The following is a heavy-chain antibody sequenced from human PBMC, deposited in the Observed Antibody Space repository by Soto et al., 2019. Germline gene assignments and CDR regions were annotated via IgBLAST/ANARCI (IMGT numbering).Heavy chain of an antibody. D-gene: IGHD5-18*01. CDR3: ERVYHGHNYGYALDY. J-gene: IGHJ4*01. CDR2: IYYTGST. CDR1: GVSVSSASYS. Sequence: ETLSFTCPVFGVSVSSASYSWCWIRQPQGKGLEWIVYIYYTGSTNYNPSLKSRVTISVDTSKNQFSLKLSFVTAADTAVYYSERVYHGHNYGYALDYWGQGTLVTVYS. V-gene: IGHV4-61*01.